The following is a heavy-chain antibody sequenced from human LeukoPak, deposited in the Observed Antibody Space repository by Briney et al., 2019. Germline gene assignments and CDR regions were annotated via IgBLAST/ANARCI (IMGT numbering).Heavy chain of an antibody. D-gene: IGHD6-19*01. CDR3: ATSIAVADTFDY. Sequence: QPGASLRLSCAASGFTFSSYAMSWVRQAPGKGLEWVAVISYDGSNKYYADSVKGRFTISRDNSKNTLYLQMNSLRAEDTAVYYCATSIAVADTFDYWGQGTLVTVSS. V-gene: IGHV3-30*03. CDR2: ISYDGSNK. J-gene: IGHJ4*02. CDR1: GFTFSSYA.